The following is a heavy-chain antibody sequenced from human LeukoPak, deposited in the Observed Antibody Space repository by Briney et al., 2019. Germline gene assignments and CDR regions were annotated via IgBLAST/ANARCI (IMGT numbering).Heavy chain of an antibody. CDR1: GFTFSKYS. D-gene: IGHD5-12*01. CDR2: ISNGGTK. V-gene: IGHV3-48*01. CDR3: ARDTGYHTFDY. Sequence: GGSLRLSCAASGFTFSKYSMNWVRQAPGKGLEWVSYISNGGTKYYADSVKGRFTISRDNVKNSLYLQMNSLRAEDTAVYYCARDTGYHTFDYWGQGTLVTVSS. J-gene: IGHJ4*02.